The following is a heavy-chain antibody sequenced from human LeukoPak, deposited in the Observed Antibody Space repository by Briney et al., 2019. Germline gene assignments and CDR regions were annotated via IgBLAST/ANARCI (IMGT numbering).Heavy chain of an antibody. CDR2: IHHSGST. CDR1: GGSISSGKW. D-gene: IGHD2/OR15-2a*01. J-gene: IGHJ4*02. V-gene: IGHV4-4*02. Sequence: SENLSLTCAVSGGSISSGKWWSWGRPAPGKGLEWIGEIHHSGSTNYNPSLKSRVSMSVDKSKNQFSLKLSSVTAADTAVYYCARGGLTFGGDWGQGTLVTVSS. CDR3: ARGGLTFGGD.